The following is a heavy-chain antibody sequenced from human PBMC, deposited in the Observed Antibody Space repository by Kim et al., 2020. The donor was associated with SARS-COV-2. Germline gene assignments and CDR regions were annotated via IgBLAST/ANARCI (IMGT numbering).Heavy chain of an antibody. V-gene: IGHV5-51*01. J-gene: IGHJ4*02. D-gene: IGHD2-2*01. Sequence: SPAFQGQVTISADKSISTAYLQWSRLKASDTAMYYCARVYCSSTSCYSFDYWGQGTLVTVSS. CDR3: ARVYCSSTSCYSFDY.